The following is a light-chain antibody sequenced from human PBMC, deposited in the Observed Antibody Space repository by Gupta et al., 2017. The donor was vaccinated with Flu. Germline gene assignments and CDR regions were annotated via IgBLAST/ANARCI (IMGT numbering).Light chain of an antibody. CDR3: VQSVGNGIPL. CDR2: DTG. Sequence: QTVVTQEPSLSVSPGETVTLTCGLSSGSVSSSDFPSWYQQTPGQSPRTLIYDTGSRFSGVPGRFSASILGANAVPTIAGAQTDDDSFYYCVQSVGNGIPLFGGGTTLTVL. CDR1: SGSVSSSDF. J-gene: IGLJ2*01. V-gene: IGLV8-61*01.